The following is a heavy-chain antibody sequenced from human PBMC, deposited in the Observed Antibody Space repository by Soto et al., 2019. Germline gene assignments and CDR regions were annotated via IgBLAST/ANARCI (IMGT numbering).Heavy chain of an antibody. CDR2: IKSKTDGGTT. CDR3: TAPKYYDFWSGYYGATIAHFDY. D-gene: IGHD3-3*01. Sequence: GGSMWLSCGASGFSISNAGMNWVRQAPGKGLEWVGRIKSKTDGGTTDYAAPVKGRFTISRDDSKNTLYLQMNSLKTEDTAVYYCTAPKYYDFWSGYYGATIAHFDYWGQGTLVTVSS. CDR1: GFSISNAG. V-gene: IGHV3-15*01. J-gene: IGHJ4*02.